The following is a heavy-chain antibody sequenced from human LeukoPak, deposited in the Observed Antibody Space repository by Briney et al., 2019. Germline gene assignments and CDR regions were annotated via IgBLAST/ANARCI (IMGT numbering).Heavy chain of an antibody. V-gene: IGHV1-2*02. J-gene: IGHJ4*02. CDR3: AREGNNNWSDY. Sequence: VASVKVSCKTSGYTFTDYYIYWVRQAPGQGLEWMGWISPNSGGTNYAQKFQGRVTMTRDTSISTAYMELNRLRSGDTAVYYCAREGNNNWSDYWGQGTLVIVSS. D-gene: IGHD1-1*01. CDR2: ISPNSGGT. CDR1: GYTFTDYY.